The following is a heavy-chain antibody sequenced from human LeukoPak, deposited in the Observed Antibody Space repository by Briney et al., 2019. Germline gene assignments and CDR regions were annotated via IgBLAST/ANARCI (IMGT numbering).Heavy chain of an antibody. CDR3: AKIDVAAGDFDY. J-gene: IGHJ4*02. CDR1: GFTFSSYA. CDR2: ISGSGGST. D-gene: IGHD6-13*01. V-gene: IGHV3-23*01. Sequence: GGSLRLSCAASGFTFSSYAMSWVRQAPGKGLEWVSAISGSGGSTYYADSVKGRFTISRHNSKNTLYLQMNSLRAEDTAVYYCAKIDVAAGDFDYWGQGTLVTVSS.